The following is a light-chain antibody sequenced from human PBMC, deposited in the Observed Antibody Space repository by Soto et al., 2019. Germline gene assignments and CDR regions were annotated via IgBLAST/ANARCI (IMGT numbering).Light chain of an antibody. CDR3: QQLNRYQLA. V-gene: IGKV1-9*01. Sequence: DIQLTQSPSFLSASVGDTVTITCRASQAMSTYLAWYQQKPGKVPKLLIRSASTLQSGVPPRFSGGGSGTEFTLTISTLQPDDFGIYYCQQLNRYQLAFGVGTNVEIK. J-gene: IGKJ4*01. CDR2: SAS. CDR1: QAMSTY.